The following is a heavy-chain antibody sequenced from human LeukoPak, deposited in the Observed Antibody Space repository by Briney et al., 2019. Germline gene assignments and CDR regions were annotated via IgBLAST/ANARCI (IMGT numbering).Heavy chain of an antibody. CDR2: INPNSGGT. J-gene: IGHJ5*02. CDR3: ARADRLHGGPYLIGP. Sequence: GSVKVSCKTSGYSLTDYYMHWVRQAPGQGLEWVGWINPNSGGTSSAQKFQGRVTMTRDTSITTVYMEVSWLTSDETAIYYCARADRLHGGPYLIGPWGQRTLVTVSS. D-gene: IGHD2-21*01. V-gene: IGHV1-2*02. CDR1: GYSLTDYY.